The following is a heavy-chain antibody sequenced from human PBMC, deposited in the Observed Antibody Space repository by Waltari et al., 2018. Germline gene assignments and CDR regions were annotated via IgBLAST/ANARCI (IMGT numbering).Heavy chain of an antibody. D-gene: IGHD3-10*01. Sequence: QVQLVQSGAEVKKPGASVKASCKVSGYNLTALSLHWVRQDPGKGLEWMGGFDPEDGETIYAQKFQGRVTMTEDTSTDTAYMELSSLRSEDTAVYYCATRLYGSGSYFRGALDYWGQGTLVTVSS. CDR3: ATRLYGSGSYFRGALDY. CDR2: FDPEDGET. V-gene: IGHV1-24*01. J-gene: IGHJ4*02. CDR1: GYNLTALS.